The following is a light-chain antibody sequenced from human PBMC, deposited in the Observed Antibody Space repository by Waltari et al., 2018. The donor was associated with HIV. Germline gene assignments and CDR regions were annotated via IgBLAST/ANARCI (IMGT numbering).Light chain of an antibody. CDR2: GNS. V-gene: IGLV1-40*01. CDR3: QSYDSSLSVWV. CDR1: SSNIGAGYD. J-gene: IGLJ3*02. Sequence: QSVLTQPPSVSGAPGQRVTISCPGSSSNIGAGYDVHWYQQIPGTAPKLLIYGNSQRPSGVPDRFSGSKSGTSASLAITGLQAEDEADFYCQSYDSSLSVWVFGGGTKLTVL.